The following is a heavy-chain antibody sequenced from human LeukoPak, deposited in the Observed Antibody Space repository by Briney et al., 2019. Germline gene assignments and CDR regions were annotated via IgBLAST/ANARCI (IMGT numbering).Heavy chain of an antibody. D-gene: IGHD6-6*01. CDR1: GFTFSDYY. CDR3: ARLLTIAARYMDV. CDR2: ISSSGSTI. Sequence: GGSLRLSCAASGFTFSDYYMSWIRQAPGKGLEWVSYISSSGSTIYYADSVKGRFTISRDNAKNSLYLQMNSLRAEDTALYYCARLLTIAARYMDVWGKGTTVTVSS. J-gene: IGHJ6*03. V-gene: IGHV3-11*01.